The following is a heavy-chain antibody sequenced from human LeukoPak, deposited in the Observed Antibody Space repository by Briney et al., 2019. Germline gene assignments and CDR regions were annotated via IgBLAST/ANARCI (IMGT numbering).Heavy chain of an antibody. V-gene: IGHV3-23*01. CDR3: AKIPPQNTVTTWLDY. Sequence: GGSLRLSCEASGFTFSTFAMIWVRQPPGKGLEWVSAISGSGGSTYYADSVKGRFTISRDNSKNTLYLQMNSLRAEDTAVYYCAKIPPQNTVTTWLDYWGQGTLVTVSS. CDR1: GFTFSTFA. J-gene: IGHJ4*02. D-gene: IGHD4-17*01. CDR2: ISGSGGST.